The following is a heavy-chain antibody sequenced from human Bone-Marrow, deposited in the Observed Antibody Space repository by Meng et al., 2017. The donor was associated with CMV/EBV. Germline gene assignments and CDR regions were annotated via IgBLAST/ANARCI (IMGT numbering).Heavy chain of an antibody. CDR2: IYTDGST. V-gene: IGHV3-66*02. D-gene: IGHD1-26*01. Sequence: GGSLRLSCAASGFTVNSNYLNWVRQAPGKGLEWVSVIYTDGSTFYADSVKGRFAISRDNSKNTLYLQMNSLRAEDTAVYYCAKGRFFDYWGQGTLVTVSS. CDR1: GFTVNSNY. J-gene: IGHJ4*02. CDR3: AKGRFFDY.